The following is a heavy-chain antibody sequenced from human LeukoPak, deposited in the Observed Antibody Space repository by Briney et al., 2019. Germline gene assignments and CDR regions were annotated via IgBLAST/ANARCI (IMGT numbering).Heavy chain of an antibody. V-gene: IGHV3-53*01. CDR1: GFTVSSNY. CDR2: IYSGGST. J-gene: IGHJ4*02. Sequence: PGGSLRLSCAASGFTVSSNYMSWVRQAPGKGLEWVSVIYSGGSTYYADSVKGRFTISRDNSKNTLYLQMNSLRAEDTAVYYCASTTPRLIAVAGHDYWGQGTLVTVSS. D-gene: IGHD6-19*01. CDR3: ASTTPRLIAVAGHDY.